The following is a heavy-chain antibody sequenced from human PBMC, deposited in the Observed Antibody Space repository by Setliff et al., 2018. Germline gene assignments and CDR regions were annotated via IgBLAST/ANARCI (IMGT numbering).Heavy chain of an antibody. CDR1: GYTFTSSG. Sequence: ASVKVSCKASGYTFTSSGITWVRQAPGQGLEWMGWISVYSGNTNYAQKLQGRVTMTTDTSTSTAYMELRSLTPDDTAVYYCSRLVRCCTARTCQTASGADIWGQGTLVTVSS. J-gene: IGHJ4*02. CDR3: SRLVRCCTARTCQTASGADI. CDR2: ISVYSGNT. V-gene: IGHV1-18*01. D-gene: IGHD2-8*02.